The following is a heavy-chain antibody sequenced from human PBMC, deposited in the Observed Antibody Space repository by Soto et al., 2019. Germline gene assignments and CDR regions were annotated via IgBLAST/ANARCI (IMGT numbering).Heavy chain of an antibody. CDR1: GFTFRTYG. J-gene: IGHJ4*02. V-gene: IGHV3-33*01. D-gene: IGHD1-26*01. CDR2: IWYDASTK. Sequence: VQLVESGGGVVQPGRSLRLSCAASGFTFRTYGMSWVRQAPGKGLEWVAVIWYDASTKYYADSVKGRFTISRDNSENTLYLQMNSLRAEDTAVYYCARGRVDGGELDLWGQGTLVTVSS. CDR3: ARGRVDGGELDL.